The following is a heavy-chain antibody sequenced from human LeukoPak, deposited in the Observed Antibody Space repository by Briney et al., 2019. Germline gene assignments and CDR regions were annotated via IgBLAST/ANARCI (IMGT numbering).Heavy chain of an antibody. CDR1: GYTFTSYD. CDR2: MNPNSGNT. D-gene: IGHD3-9*01. Sequence: ASVKVSCKASGYTFTSYDINWVRQATGQGLERMGWMNPNSGNTGYAQKFQGRVTITRNTSISTAYMELSSLRSEDTAVYYCARSDYDILTGYYYFDYWGQGTLVTVSS. V-gene: IGHV1-8*03. CDR3: ARSDYDILTGYYYFDY. J-gene: IGHJ4*02.